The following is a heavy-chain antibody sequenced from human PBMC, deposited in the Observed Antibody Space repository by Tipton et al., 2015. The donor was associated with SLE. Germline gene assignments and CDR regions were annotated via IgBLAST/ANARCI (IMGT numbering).Heavy chain of an antibody. CDR3: AREGHSGSYRYFFDY. J-gene: IGHJ4*02. CDR2: ISVHNGNT. Sequence: QSGAEVKKPGASVKVSCKASGYTFISYGISWVRQAPGQGLEWMGWISVHNGNTNYVQKLQGRVTMTTDTSTSTAYMELRSLRSDDTAAYYCAREGHSGSYRYFFDYWGQGTLVTVSS. CDR1: GYTFISYG. D-gene: IGHD1-26*01. V-gene: IGHV1-18*01.